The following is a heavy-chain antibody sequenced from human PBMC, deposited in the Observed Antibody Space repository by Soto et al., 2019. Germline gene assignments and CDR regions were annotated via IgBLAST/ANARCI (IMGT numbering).Heavy chain of an antibody. CDR3: ARASRLWFGDNQQFVDP. CDR1: GGSISSGGYY. J-gene: IGHJ5*02. V-gene: IGHV4-31*03. Sequence: QVQLQESGPGLVKPSQTLSLTCTVSGGSISSGGYYWSWIRQHPGKGLEWIGYIYYSGSTYYNPSLKSRVTISVDTSKNQFSLKLSSVTAADTAVYYCARASRLWFGDNQQFVDPWGQGTLVTVSS. CDR2: IYYSGST. D-gene: IGHD3-10*01.